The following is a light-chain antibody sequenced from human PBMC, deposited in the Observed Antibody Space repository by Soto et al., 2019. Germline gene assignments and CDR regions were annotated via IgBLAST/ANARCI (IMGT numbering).Light chain of an antibody. CDR2: PAS. Sequence: DIQMTHSPSSLSASVGDGGTITWRAGQPISSWLAWYQQVPGQAPYLLIYPASTLQSGVPSRFSGSGSGTDFTLTISSLQPEDFATYYCLHDYNYSWTFGQGTKVDIK. V-gene: IGKV1-12*01. CDR3: LHDYNYSWT. CDR1: QPISSW. J-gene: IGKJ1*01.